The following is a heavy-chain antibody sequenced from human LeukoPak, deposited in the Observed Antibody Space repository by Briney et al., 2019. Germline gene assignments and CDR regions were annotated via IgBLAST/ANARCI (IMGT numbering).Heavy chain of an antibody. J-gene: IGHJ5*02. D-gene: IGHD3-22*01. CDR2: INHSGST. CDR3: ARVTMIVVVNWLDP. V-gene: IGHV4-34*01. Sequence: KPSETLSLTCAVYGGSFSGYYWSWIRQPPGKGLEWIGEINHSGSTNYNPSLKSRVTISVDTSKNQFSLKLSSVTAADTAVYYCARVTMIVVVNWLDPWGQGTLVTVSS. CDR1: GGSFSGYY.